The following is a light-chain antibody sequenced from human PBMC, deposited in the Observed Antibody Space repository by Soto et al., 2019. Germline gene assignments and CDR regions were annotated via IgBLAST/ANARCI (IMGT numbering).Light chain of an antibody. CDR2: LGS. CDR1: QSLLHSNGYNY. V-gene: IGKV2-28*01. Sequence: DIVMTQSPLSLPVTPGEPASISCRSSQSLLHSNGYNYLDWYLQKPGQSPQLLIYLGSNRASGVPDRFSCSGSGTDFTLKISRVEAEDVGVYYCMQAIQTPPTFGGGNKVEIK. CDR3: MQAIQTPPT. J-gene: IGKJ4*01.